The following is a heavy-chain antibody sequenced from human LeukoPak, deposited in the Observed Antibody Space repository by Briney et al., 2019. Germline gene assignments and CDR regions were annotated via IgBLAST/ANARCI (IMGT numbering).Heavy chain of an antibody. Sequence: PSETLSLTCAVYGGSFSGYYWSWIRQPPGKGREWIGEINHRGSTNYNPSLKSRVTISVDTSKNQFSLKLSSVTAADTAVYYCASKNRARPLFSIAAAGPGWFDPWGQGTLVTVSS. V-gene: IGHV4-34*01. D-gene: IGHD6-13*01. CDR3: ASKNRARPLFSIAAAGPGWFDP. CDR2: INHRGST. CDR1: GGSFSGYY. J-gene: IGHJ5*02.